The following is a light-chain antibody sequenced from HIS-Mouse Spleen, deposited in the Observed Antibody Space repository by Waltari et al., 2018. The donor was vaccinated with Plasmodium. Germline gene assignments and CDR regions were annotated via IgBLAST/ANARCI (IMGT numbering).Light chain of an antibody. CDR2: DDS. Sequence: SYVLTQPPSVSVAPGQTARITCGGNNIGSKSVHWYQQKPGQAPVLVVYDDSDRPSGLPERLSGSNAGKTATLTISRGEAGDDADYYGKVWDSSSDHPVFGGGTKLTVL. CDR3: KVWDSSSDHPV. V-gene: IGLV3-21*02. J-gene: IGLJ2*01. CDR1: NIGSKS.